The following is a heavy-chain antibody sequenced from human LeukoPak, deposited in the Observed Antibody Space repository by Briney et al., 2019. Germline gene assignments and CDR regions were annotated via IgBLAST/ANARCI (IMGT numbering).Heavy chain of an antibody. J-gene: IGHJ5*02. CDR1: GFTFSDSA. Sequence: GGSLKLSCASSGFTFSDSAIHWVRQASGKGLEWGGRIRDKGYGHATAYAASVKGRFTLSRDDSKNTAYLQMNSLKTEDTALYYCTTPNEGNWFDPWGQGTLVTVSS. V-gene: IGHV3-73*01. D-gene: IGHD2-8*01. CDR2: IRDKGYGHAT. CDR3: TTPNEGNWFDP.